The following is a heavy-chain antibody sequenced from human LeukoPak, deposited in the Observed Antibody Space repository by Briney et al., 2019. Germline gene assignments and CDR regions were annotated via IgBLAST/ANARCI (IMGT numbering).Heavy chain of an antibody. V-gene: IGHV4-59*08. CDR3: ARLLSTGWPNYYYHYAMDV. CDR2: IYYSGST. CDR1: DGSISSYY. D-gene: IGHD6-19*01. Sequence: PSETLSLTCTVSDGSISSYYWSWIRQPPGKGLEWIGYIYYSGSTNYNPSLKSRVTISVDTSKAQFSLKLSSVTAADTAVYYCARLLSTGWPNYYYHYAMDVWGQGTTVTVSS. J-gene: IGHJ6*02.